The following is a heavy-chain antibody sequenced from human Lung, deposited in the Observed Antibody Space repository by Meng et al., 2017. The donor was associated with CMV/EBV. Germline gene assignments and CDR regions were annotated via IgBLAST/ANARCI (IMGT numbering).Heavy chain of an antibody. Sequence: ESXKISXAASGFTFSSYALNWVRQAPGRGLEWVSAIRGSGDGTNYADSVKGRFTISRDNSKNTVYLQMNSLRAEDTALYYCARSARWGFCTTTSCQDYFDYWGQGTLVXVSS. D-gene: IGHD2-2*01. J-gene: IGHJ4*02. V-gene: IGHV3-23*01. CDR3: ARSARWGFCTTTSCQDYFDY. CDR2: IRGSGDGT. CDR1: GFTFSSYA.